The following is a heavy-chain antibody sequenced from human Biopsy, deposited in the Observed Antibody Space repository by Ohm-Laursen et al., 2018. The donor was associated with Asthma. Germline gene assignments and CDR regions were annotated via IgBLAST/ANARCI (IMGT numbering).Heavy chain of an antibody. CDR1: GYSLTDLS. CDR2: HDHEEGGT. V-gene: IGHV1-24*01. J-gene: IGHJ4*02. Sequence: GSSVNVSCKISGYSLTDLSMHWVRQAPGQGLEWMGGHDHEEGGTVNAWRFQGRVTMTEDTSTDTAHMELSSLSSDDTAVYYCASDFPKDYVRYNFQFWGQGTLVTVSS. CDR3: ASDFPKDYVRYNFQF. D-gene: IGHD4-17*01.